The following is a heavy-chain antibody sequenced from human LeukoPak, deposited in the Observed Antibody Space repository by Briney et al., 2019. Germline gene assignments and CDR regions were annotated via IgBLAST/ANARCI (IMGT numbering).Heavy chain of an antibody. V-gene: IGHV4-59*01. J-gene: IGHJ6*03. CDR1: GGSTSSYY. D-gene: IGHD3-10*01. CDR2: IYYSGST. CDR3: ARESALWFGELNYYYYYMDV. Sequence: SETLSLTCTVSGGSTSSYYWSWIRQPPGKGLEWIGYIYYSGSTNYNPSLKSRVTISVDTSKNQFSLKLSSVTAADTAVYYCARESALWFGELNYYYYYMDVWGKGTTVTVSS.